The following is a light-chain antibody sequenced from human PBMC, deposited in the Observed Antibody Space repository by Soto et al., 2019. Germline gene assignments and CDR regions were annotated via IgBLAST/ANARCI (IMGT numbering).Light chain of an antibody. Sequence: DIQMTQSPSSLSASVGDRVSITCRASQSINSYLNWYQQKPGKAPKLLIYAASNLQSGVPSRFSGSGSGTDFTLTISSLQPEDFATYYCQQSHSTPRTFGQGTKVEIK. CDR2: AAS. J-gene: IGKJ1*01. CDR3: QQSHSTPRT. V-gene: IGKV1-39*01. CDR1: QSINSY.